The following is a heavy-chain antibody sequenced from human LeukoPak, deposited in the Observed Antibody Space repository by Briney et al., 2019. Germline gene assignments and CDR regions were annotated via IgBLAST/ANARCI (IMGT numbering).Heavy chain of an antibody. V-gene: IGHV4-34*01. CDR1: GGSFSGYY. J-gene: IGHJ6*04. Sequence: SETLSLTCAVYGGSFSGYYWSWIRQPPGKGLEWIGEINHSGSTNYNPSLKSRVTISVDTSKNQFSLKLSSVTAADTAVYYCARARYYGSGLYYYYYGMDVWGKGTTVTVSS. CDR3: ARARYYGSGLYYYYYGMDV. CDR2: INHSGST. D-gene: IGHD3-10*01.